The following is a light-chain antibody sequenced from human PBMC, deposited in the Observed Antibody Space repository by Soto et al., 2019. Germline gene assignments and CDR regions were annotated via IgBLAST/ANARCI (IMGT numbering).Light chain of an antibody. V-gene: IGLV2-14*01. CDR3: ASSTSDSLYV. CDR2: KVT. Sequence: SVLTQPASVSGSPGQSITISCTGTSSDVGGNKYVSWYQQYPGKVPKLLINKVTNRPSGVSYRFSGSKSGNTASLTISALLAEDEGDYFCASSTSDSLYVFGTRTRVSVL. J-gene: IGLJ1*01. CDR1: SSDVGGNKY.